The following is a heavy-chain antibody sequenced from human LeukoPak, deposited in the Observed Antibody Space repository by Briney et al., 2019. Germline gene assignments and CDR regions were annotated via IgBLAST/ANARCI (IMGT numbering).Heavy chain of an antibody. CDR2: IIPIFGTA. CDR3: AREIDCYDSSALGAFDI. D-gene: IGHD3-22*01. V-gene: IGHV1-69*13. CDR1: GGTFSSYA. J-gene: IGHJ3*02. Sequence: SVKVSCKASGGTFSSYAISWVRQAPGQGLEWMGGIIPIFGTANYAQKFQGRVTITADESTSTAYMELSSLRSEDTAVYYCAREIDCYDSSALGAFDIWGQGTMVTVSS.